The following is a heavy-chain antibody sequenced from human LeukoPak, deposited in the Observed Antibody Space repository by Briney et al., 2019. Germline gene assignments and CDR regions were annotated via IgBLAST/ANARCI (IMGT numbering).Heavy chain of an antibody. J-gene: IGHJ4*02. CDR1: GFTFSSYG. Sequence: GGSLRLSCAASGFTFSSYGMHWVRQAPGKGLEWVAVISYDGSNKYYADSVKGRFTISRDNSKNTLYLQMNSLRAEDTAVYYCAAVEMATIGPFDYWGQGTLVTVSS. CDR3: AAVEMATIGPFDY. CDR2: ISYDGSNK. D-gene: IGHD5-24*01. V-gene: IGHV3-30*03.